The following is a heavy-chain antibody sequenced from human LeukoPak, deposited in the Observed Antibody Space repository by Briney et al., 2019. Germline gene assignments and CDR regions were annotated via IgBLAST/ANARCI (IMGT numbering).Heavy chain of an antibody. CDR3: ARGGQQLDWFAP. D-gene: IGHD6-13*01. V-gene: IGHV4-39*07. Sequence: SETLSLTCTVSGGSISSSSYYWGWIRQPPGKGLEWIGSIYYSGSTYYNPSLKSRVTISVDTSKNQFSLKLSSVTAADTAVYHCARGGQQLDWFAPWGQGTLVTVSS. CDR2: IYYSGST. CDR1: GGSISSSSYY. J-gene: IGHJ5*02.